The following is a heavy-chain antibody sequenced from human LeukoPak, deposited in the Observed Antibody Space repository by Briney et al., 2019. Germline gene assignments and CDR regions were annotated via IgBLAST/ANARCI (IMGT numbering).Heavy chain of an antibody. CDR2: IYSGSTT. CDR3: VKSPSSSSISG. D-gene: IGHD6-13*01. V-gene: IGHV3-53*05. CDR1: GFTVSGNY. J-gene: IGHJ4*02. Sequence: PGGSLRLSCAASGFTVSGNYLSWVRQAPGKGLEWVSVIYSGSTTYYTDSVKGRFTIPRDNSKNTLYLQMSSLRAEDTAVYYCVKSPSSSSISGWGQGTLVTVSS.